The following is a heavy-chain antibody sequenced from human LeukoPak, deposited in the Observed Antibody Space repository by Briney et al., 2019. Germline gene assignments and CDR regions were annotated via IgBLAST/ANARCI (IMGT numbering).Heavy chain of an antibody. Sequence: SETLSLTCTVSGGSISTYYWSWLRQPAGKGLEWIGRIYTSGSTNYNPSLKSRVTMSLDTSKNHMSLNLSSVTAADTAVYYCARLPYSSGYFDAFDIWGQGTMVSVSS. CDR1: GGSISTYY. CDR2: IYTSGST. D-gene: IGHD3-22*01. CDR3: ARLPYSSGYFDAFDI. J-gene: IGHJ3*02. V-gene: IGHV4-4*07.